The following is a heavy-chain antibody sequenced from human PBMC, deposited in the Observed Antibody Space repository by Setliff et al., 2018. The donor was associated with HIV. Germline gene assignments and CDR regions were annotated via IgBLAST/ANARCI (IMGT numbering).Heavy chain of an antibody. V-gene: IGHV4-59*01. J-gene: IGHJ4*02. CDR2: IYHTGTT. CDR1: GGSMNNYF. CDR3: VRVPFTTGLDY. D-gene: IGHD3-3*01. Sequence: PSETLSLTCTVSGGSMNNYFWSWIRQPPGKGLQWMGYIYHTGTTNYNRSLESRLTMSVDTSKNQFSLKLTSMTAADTAVYYCVRVPFTTGLDYWGQGILVTVSS.